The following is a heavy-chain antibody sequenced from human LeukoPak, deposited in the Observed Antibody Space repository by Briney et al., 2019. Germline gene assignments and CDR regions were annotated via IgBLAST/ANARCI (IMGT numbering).Heavy chain of an antibody. CDR1: GFTFSSYA. V-gene: IGHV3-30*04. CDR2: IPYDGSNK. CDR3: ARGLPTFAFDI. D-gene: IGHD5-18*01. Sequence: GRSLRLSCAASGFTFSSYAMHWVRQAPGKGLEWVAVIPYDGSNKYYADSVKGRFTISRDNSKNTLYLQMNSLRAEDTAVYYCARGLPTFAFDIWGQGTMVTVSS. J-gene: IGHJ3*02.